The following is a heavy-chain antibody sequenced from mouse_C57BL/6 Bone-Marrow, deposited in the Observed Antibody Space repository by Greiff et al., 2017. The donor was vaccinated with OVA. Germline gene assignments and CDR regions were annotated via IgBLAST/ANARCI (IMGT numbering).Heavy chain of an antibody. CDR3: TRGYSNYYAMDY. CDR2: IDPETGGT. V-gene: IGHV1-15*01. CDR1: GYTFTDYE. J-gene: IGHJ4*01. Sequence: VKLMESGAELVRPGASVTLSCKASGYTFTDYEMHWVKQTPVHGLEWIGAIDPETGGTAYNQKFKGKAILTADKSSSPAYMELRSLTSKDSAVYYCTRGYSNYYAMDYWGQGTSVTVSS. D-gene: IGHD2-5*01.